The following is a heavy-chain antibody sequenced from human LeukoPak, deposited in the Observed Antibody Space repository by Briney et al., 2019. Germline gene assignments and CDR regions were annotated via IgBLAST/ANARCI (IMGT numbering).Heavy chain of an antibody. J-gene: IGHJ4*02. V-gene: IGHV3-30*02. CDR2: IRYDGSKK. CDR3: AKGLLWFGELPAYYFDY. D-gene: IGHD3-10*01. CDR1: GFTFSSYG. Sequence: GGSLRLSCAASGFTFSSYGKHWVRQAPGKGLEWVAFIRYDGSKKYYAGSVKGRFTISRDNSKNTLYLQMNSLRAEDTAVYYCAKGLLWFGELPAYYFDYWGQGTLVTVSS.